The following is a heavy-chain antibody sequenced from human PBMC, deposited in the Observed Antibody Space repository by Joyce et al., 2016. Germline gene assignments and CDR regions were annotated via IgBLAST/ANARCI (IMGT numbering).Heavy chain of an antibody. Sequence: QVQLVESGGGVVQPGRSLRLSCAASGFTFSYYALHWVRQSPGKGLEWVAFMSSDGINKYYADSVKGRFTISRDTSKNTLYLQMNSLRAEDTAVYYCVRDIGITMSEPRYWGQGTLVTVSS. CDR3: VRDIGITMSEPRY. CDR2: MSSDGINK. V-gene: IGHV3-30*04. D-gene: IGHD3-10*02. CDR1: GFTFSYYA. J-gene: IGHJ4*02.